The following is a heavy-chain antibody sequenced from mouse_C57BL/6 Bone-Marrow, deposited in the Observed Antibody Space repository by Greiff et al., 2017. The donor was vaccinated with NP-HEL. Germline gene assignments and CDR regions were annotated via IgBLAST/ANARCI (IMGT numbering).Heavy chain of an antibody. CDR1: GYTFTSYG. CDR3: ARDLYYYGSSYYWYFDV. V-gene: IGHV1-81*01. CDR2: IYPRSGNT. Sequence: QVQLQQSGAELARPGASVKLSCKASGYTFTSYGISWVKQRTGQGLEWIGEIYPRSGNTSYNEKFKGKATLTADKSSSTAYMELRSLTSEDSAVYFCARDLYYYGSSYYWYFDVWGTGTTVTVSS. D-gene: IGHD1-1*01. J-gene: IGHJ1*03.